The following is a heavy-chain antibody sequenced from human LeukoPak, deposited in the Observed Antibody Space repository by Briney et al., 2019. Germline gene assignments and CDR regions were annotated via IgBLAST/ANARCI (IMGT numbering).Heavy chain of an antibody. Sequence: GGSLRLSCATSGFMFSNYCMHWVRQAPGKGLEWVALIQDDGSNKYYADSVKGRFTISRDNSKNTLYLQMNSLRAEDTAVYYCAKETVAGYGHWGQGTLVTVSS. V-gene: IGHV3-30*02. CDR3: AKETVAGYGH. CDR2: IQDDGSNK. J-gene: IGHJ5*02. D-gene: IGHD6-19*01. CDR1: GFMFSNYC.